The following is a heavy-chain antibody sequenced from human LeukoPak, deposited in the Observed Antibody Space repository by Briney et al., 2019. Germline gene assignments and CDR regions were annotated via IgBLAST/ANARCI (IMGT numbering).Heavy chain of an antibody. D-gene: IGHD4-23*01. CDR2: IYYSGST. Sequence: PSETLSLTCTVSGGSISSYYWSWIRQPPGKGLEWIGYIYYSGSTNYNPSLKSRVTISVDTSENQFSLKLSSVTAADTAVYFCARSVIYGGNSGFYCGLDVWGQGTTVTVS. V-gene: IGHV4-59*01. J-gene: IGHJ6*02. CDR1: GGSISSYY. CDR3: ARSVIYGGNSGFYCGLDV.